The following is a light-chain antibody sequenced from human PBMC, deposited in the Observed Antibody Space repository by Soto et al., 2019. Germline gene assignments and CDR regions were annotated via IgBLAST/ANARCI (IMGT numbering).Light chain of an antibody. V-gene: IGLV2-23*02. CDR1: SSDVGSYNL. Sequence: QSALTQPASVSGSPGQSITISCTGTSSDVGSYNLVSWYQQHPGKAPKMIISEVSKRPSGISDRFSGSKSGSTVSLTISGLQAEDEADYYCCSYAGTSTHTVFGGGTQLTVL. CDR3: CSYAGTSTHTV. CDR2: EVS. J-gene: IGLJ7*01.